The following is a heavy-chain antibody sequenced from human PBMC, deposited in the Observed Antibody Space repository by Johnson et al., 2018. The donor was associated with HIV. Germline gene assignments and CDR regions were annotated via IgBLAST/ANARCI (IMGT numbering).Heavy chain of an antibody. V-gene: IGHV3-11*01. CDR1: GFTFRDYY. J-gene: IGHJ3*02. Sequence: QVQLVESGGGVVKPGGSLRLSCAASGFTFRDYYMNWMRQAPGKGLEWVSHISSSGSTIYYADSVKGRFTISRDNAKNTLYLQMNSLRAEDTAVYYCARDRSDMIPTQGPEDAFDIWGQGTLVTVSS. CDR3: ARDRSDMIPTQGPEDAFDI. D-gene: IGHD3-22*01. CDR2: ISSSGSTI.